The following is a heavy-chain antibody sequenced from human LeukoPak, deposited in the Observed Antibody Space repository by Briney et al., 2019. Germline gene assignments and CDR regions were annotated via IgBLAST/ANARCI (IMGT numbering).Heavy chain of an antibody. J-gene: IGHJ3*02. CDR1: GFTFSSYS. Sequence: GGSLRLSCAASGFTFSSYSMNWVRQAPGKGLEWVSSISSSSSYTYYADSVKGRFTISRDNAKNSLYLQMNSLRAEDTAVYYCTRVGTNDAFDIWCQGTMVTVSS. CDR3: TRVGTNDAFDI. CDR2: ISSSSSYT. V-gene: IGHV3-21*01. D-gene: IGHD2-8*01.